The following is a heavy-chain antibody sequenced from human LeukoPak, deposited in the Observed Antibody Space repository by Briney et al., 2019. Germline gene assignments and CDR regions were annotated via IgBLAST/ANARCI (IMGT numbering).Heavy chain of an antibody. CDR3: ARGVDGGNSDWFDP. V-gene: IGHV1-69*04. Sequence: SVKVSCKASGGTFSSYAISWVRQAPGQGLEWTGRIIPILGIANYAQKFQGRVTITADKSTSTAYMELSSLRSEDTAVYYCARGVDGGNSDWFDPWGQGTLVTVSS. D-gene: IGHD4-23*01. CDR1: GGTFSSYA. CDR2: IIPILGIA. J-gene: IGHJ5*02.